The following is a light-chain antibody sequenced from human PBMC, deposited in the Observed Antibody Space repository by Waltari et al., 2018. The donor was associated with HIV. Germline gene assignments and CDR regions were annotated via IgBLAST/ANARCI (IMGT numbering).Light chain of an antibody. CDR1: EGISNS. Sequence: DIQLTQSPSFLSASVGDRVTITCRASEGISNSLAWYQQKPGKAPSLLIYAASALHSGVPSRCSGSASGTEFTLTISSLQPEDFAAYYGLQVYASALTFGPGTKVDIK. CDR3: LQVYASALT. CDR2: AAS. V-gene: IGKV1-9*01. J-gene: IGKJ3*01.